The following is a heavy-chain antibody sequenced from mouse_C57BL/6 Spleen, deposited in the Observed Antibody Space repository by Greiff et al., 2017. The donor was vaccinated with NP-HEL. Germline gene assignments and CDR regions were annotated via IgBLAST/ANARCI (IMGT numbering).Heavy chain of an antibody. D-gene: IGHD1-1*01. CDR3: VASITTVVAHWYFDV. J-gene: IGHJ1*03. CDR1: GYSFTGYY. Sequence: EVKLVESGPELVKPGASVKISCKASGYSFTGYYMHWVKQSHGNILDWIGYIYPYNGVSSYNQKFKGKATLTVDKSSSTAYMELRSLTSEDSAVYYCVASITTVVAHWYFDVWGTGTTVTVSS. V-gene: IGHV1-31*01. CDR2: IYPYNGVS.